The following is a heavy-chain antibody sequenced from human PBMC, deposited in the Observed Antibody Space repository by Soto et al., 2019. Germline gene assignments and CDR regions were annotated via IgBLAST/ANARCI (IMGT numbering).Heavy chain of an antibody. CDR2: ISGSGGST. V-gene: IGHV3-23*01. D-gene: IGHD3-9*01. CDR1: GFTFSSYA. J-gene: IGHJ3*02. Sequence: PGGSLRLSCAASGFTFSSYAMSWVRQAPGKGLEWVSAISGSGGSTYYADSVKGRFTISRDNSKNTLYLQMNSLRAEDTAVYYCAILLRYFDWLQNPGAFDIWGQGTMVTVSS. CDR3: AILLRYFDWLQNPGAFDI.